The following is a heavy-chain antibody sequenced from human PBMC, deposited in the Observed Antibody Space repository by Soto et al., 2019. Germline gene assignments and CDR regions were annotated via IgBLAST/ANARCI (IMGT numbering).Heavy chain of an antibody. CDR2: ISAYNGNT. D-gene: IGHD6-19*01. V-gene: IGHV1-18*01. J-gene: IGHJ4*02. CDR3: VRDWDSSGWYGGDY. Sequence: QVQLVQSGAEVKKPGASVKVSCKASGYTFTSYGIIWVRQAPGQGLEWMGWISAYNGNTNYAQKLQGRVTMTTDTSTRTAYRELRSMRSDDTAVYYCVRDWDSSGWYGGDYWGQGTLVTVCS. CDR1: GYTFTSYG.